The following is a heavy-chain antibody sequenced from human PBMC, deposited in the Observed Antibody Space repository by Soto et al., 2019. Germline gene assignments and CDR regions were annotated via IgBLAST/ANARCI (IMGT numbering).Heavy chain of an antibody. J-gene: IGHJ4*02. Sequence: SETLSLTCTVSGFSISSSNSYWGWIRQPPGKGLEWIASIYYSGNTYYNPSLKSRLTISVDTSKNQFSLKLSSVTAADTAMYYCARLGYSYGYDYWGQGTLVTVSS. CDR3: ARLGYSYGYDY. D-gene: IGHD5-18*01. CDR2: IYYSGNT. V-gene: IGHV4-39*01. CDR1: GFSISSSNSY.